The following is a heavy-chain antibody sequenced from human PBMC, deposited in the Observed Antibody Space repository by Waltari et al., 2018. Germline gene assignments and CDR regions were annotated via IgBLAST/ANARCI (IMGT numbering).Heavy chain of an antibody. V-gene: IGHV1-18*01. Sequence: QVHLVQSGAEVTTPGASVKVSCKASAYTFSTYGRTWVRQAPGQGLEWLGWISAHDGNTNYAPSLQDRVTLTTDTSTYTAYMELNSLRPDDTAVYYCATAVGGNMEFDSWGHGSLVTVSS. CDR1: AYTFSTYG. D-gene: IGHD6-19*01. J-gene: IGHJ4*01. CDR2: ISAHDGNT. CDR3: ATAVGGNMEFDS.